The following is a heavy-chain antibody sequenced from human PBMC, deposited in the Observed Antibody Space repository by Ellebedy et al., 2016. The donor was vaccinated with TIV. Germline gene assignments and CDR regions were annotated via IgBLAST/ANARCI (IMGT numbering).Heavy chain of an antibody. D-gene: IGHD6-13*01. J-gene: IGHJ4*02. CDR2: ISHDGSSQ. CDR3: SRGIAAVMY. CDR1: GFTFDSYA. V-gene: IGHV3-30-3*01. Sequence: GESLKISCVASGFTFDSYAMHWVRQAPGKGLEWVAVISHDGSSQYYADSVKGRFTISRDNAKNSLYLQMNSLRAEDTAVYYCSRGIAAVMYWGQGTLVTVS.